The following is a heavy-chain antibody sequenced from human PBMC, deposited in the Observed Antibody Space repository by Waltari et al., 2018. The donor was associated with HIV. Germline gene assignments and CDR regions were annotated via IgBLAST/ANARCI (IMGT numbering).Heavy chain of an antibody. V-gene: IGHV4-59*01. J-gene: IGHJ5*02. CDR3: ARGLFGVGSNWFDP. CDR1: GGSFISYH. Sequence: QVQLQESGPGLVKPSETLSLTCSVSGGSFISYHWTWIRQPPGKGLEWIGYIYYTGRTNCNPSLKSRVSISVDTSKNQCSLGLRSVTAADTAVYYCARGLFGVGSNWFDPWGQGILVTVSS. CDR2: IYYTGRT. D-gene: IGHD3-3*01.